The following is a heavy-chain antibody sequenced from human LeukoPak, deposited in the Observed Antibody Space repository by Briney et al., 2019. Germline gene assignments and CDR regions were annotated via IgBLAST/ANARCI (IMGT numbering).Heavy chain of an antibody. CDR2: MNPNSGNT. D-gene: IGHD3-10*01. CDR1: GYTFTSYD. Sequence: ASVKDSCKASGYTFTSYDINWVRQATGQGLEWMGWMNPNSGNTGYAQKFQGRVTMTGNTSISTAYMELSSLRSEDTAVYYCAQGVTMVRGVTYYYYGMDVWGQGTTVTVSS. V-gene: IGHV1-8*01. J-gene: IGHJ6*02. CDR3: AQGVTMVRGVTYYYYGMDV.